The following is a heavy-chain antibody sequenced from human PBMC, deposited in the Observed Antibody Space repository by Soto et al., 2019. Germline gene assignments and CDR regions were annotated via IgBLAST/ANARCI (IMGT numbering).Heavy chain of an antibody. CDR3: ARSPQRITIFGVLKANWYFAL. CDR1: GGSISSSSYY. Sequence: QLQLQESGPGLVKPSETLSLTCTVSGGSISSSSYYWGWIRQPPGKGLEWIGTIYYSGSTYYNPSLKSRVTISVDTSKNQFSLKLSSVTAADTAVYYCARSPQRITIFGVLKANWYFALWGRGTLVTVSS. V-gene: IGHV4-39*01. CDR2: IYYSGST. D-gene: IGHD3-3*01. J-gene: IGHJ2*01.